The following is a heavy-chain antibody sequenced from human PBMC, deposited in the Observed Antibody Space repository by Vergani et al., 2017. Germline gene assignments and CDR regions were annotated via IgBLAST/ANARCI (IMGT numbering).Heavy chain of an antibody. V-gene: IGHV3-11*04. CDR1: EFNFKDFY. J-gene: IGHJ6*02. CDR2: ISRDGSTT. Sequence: QVQLVESGGGLVKPEGSLRLFCVASEFNFKDFYMNWFGQSPGRGLEWVSFISRDGSTTHYADSVKGRFTISRDNAKKTLFLEMKSLRGEDTAIYHCAGDTTITILSDGGDAGVDVWGPGTTVVVS. D-gene: IGHD3-3*01. CDR3: AGDTTITILSDGGDAGVDV.